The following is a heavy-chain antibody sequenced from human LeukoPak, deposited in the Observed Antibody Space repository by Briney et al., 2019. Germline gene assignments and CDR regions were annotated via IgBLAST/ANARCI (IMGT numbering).Heavy chain of an antibody. V-gene: IGHV3-30-3*01. Sequence: GRSLRLSCAASGFTFSSYAMHWVRQAPGKGLEWVAVISYDGSNKYYADSVKGRFTISRDNSKNTLYLQMNSLRAEDTAVYYCARDLKVSLDYWGQGTPVTVSS. CDR3: ARDLKVSLDY. CDR2: ISYDGSNK. D-gene: IGHD3-22*01. CDR1: GFTFSSYA. J-gene: IGHJ4*02.